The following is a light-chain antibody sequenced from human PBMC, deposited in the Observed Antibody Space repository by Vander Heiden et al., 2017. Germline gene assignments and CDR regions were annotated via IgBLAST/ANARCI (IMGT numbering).Light chain of an antibody. CDR3: AARDYRPKGV. CDR1: STNIGRYT. V-gene: IGLV1-44*01. CDR2: RNV. Sequence: QSVLTPPPSASRTPGQRVTISSSGGSTNIGRYTVHWYPPLQGTAPHLLIYRNVQRPSGVHDRFSGSKSGTASARAISVRQSEDEADYYGAARDYRPKGVVGVGTKLTVL. J-gene: IGLJ2*01.